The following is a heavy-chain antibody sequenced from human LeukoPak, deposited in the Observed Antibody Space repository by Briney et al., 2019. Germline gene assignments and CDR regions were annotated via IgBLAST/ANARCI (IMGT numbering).Heavy chain of an antibody. D-gene: IGHD3-10*01. CDR3: ARGPLLWFAERNWFDH. V-gene: IGHV1-2*02. CDR1: GYTFTGYY. CDR2: INPNSGGT. Sequence: ASVKVSCKASGYTFTGYYMHWVRQAPGQGLEWMGWINPNSGGTNYAQKFQGRVTMTRDTSISTAYMELSRLRSDDTAVYYCARGPLLWFAERNWFDHWGQGTLVTVSS. J-gene: IGHJ5*02.